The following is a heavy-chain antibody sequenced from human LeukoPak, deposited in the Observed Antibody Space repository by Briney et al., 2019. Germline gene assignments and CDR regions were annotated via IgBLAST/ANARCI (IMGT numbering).Heavy chain of an antibody. D-gene: IGHD3-3*01. CDR1: EYTFTGYY. CDR2: IDPNTGDS. J-gene: IGHJ4*02. CDR3: ARTVRFLEWQNIGDLGY. Sequence: GASVKVSCKASEYTFTGYYIHWVRQAPGQGLEWMGWIDPNTGDSNYVQKFQGRVTMTRDTSISTAYMELRSLRSDDTAVYYCARTVRFLEWQNIGDLGYWGQGTLVTVSS. V-gene: IGHV1-2*02.